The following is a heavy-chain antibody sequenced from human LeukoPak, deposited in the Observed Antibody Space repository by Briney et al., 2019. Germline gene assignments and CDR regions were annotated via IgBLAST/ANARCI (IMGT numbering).Heavy chain of an antibody. V-gene: IGHV3-21*01. Sequence: GGSLRLSCAASGFTFSSYSMNWVRQAPGKGLEWVSSISSSSSYIYYADSVKGRFTISRDNAKNSLYLQMNSLRAEDTAVYYCARGYCSSTSCYWDYYYMDVWGKGTTVTISS. CDR3: ARGYCSSTSCYWDYYYMDV. CDR1: GFTFSSYS. CDR2: ISSSSSYI. J-gene: IGHJ6*03. D-gene: IGHD2-2*01.